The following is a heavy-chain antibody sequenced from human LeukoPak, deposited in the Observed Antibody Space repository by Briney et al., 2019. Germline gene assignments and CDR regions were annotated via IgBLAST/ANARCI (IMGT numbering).Heavy chain of an antibody. CDR2: ISGSGGGT. CDR3: AKIYGGKRFADAFDI. CDR1: GFTFSSYA. D-gene: IGHD4-23*01. V-gene: IGHV3-23*01. J-gene: IGHJ3*02. Sequence: GGSLRLSCAASGFTFSSYAMTWVRQAPGKGLEWVSGISGSGGGTYYADSVKGRFTISRDNSKNTLSLQMNSLGGEDTAIYYCAKIYGGKRFADAFDIWGQGTIVTVSS.